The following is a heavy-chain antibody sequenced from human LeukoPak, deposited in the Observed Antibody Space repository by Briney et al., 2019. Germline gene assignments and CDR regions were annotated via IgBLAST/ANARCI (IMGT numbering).Heavy chain of an antibody. V-gene: IGHV3-53*01. CDR3: ARSAPPDY. J-gene: IGHJ4*02. Sequence: GGSLRLSCAASGFTFSDYYMSWVRQAPGKGLDQVSVIYRDGNTYYADSVKGRFTISRDNSKNTLYLQMNSLRPEDSAVYYCARSAPPDYWGQGTLVTVSS. CDR2: IYRDGNT. D-gene: IGHD4/OR15-4a*01. CDR1: GFTFSDYY.